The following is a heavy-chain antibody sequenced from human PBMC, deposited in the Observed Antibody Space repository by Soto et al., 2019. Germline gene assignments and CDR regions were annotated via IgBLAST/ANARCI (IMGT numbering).Heavy chain of an antibody. CDR1: GGSISSSSYY. CDR3: ARHIAVAVKQSYYFDY. V-gene: IGHV4-39*01. Sequence: SETLSLTCTVSGGSISSSSYYWGWIRQPPGKGLEWIGSIYYSGSTYYNPSLKSRVTISVDTSKNQFSLKLSSVTAADTAVYYRARHIAVAVKQSYYFDYWGQGTLVTVSS. CDR2: IYYSGST. D-gene: IGHD6-19*01. J-gene: IGHJ4*02.